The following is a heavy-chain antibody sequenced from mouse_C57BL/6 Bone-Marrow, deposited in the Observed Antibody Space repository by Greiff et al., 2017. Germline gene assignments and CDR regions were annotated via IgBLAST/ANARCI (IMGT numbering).Heavy chain of an antibody. J-gene: IGHJ1*03. CDR1: GYSITSGYY. CDR2: ISYDGSN. V-gene: IGHV3-6*01. Sequence: EVQVVESGPGLVKPSQSLSLTCSVTGYSITSGYYWNWIRQFPGNKLEWMGYISYDGSNNYNPSLKNRISITRDTSKNQFFLKLNSVTTEDTATYYCARRFDVWGTGTTVTVSS. CDR3: ARRFDV.